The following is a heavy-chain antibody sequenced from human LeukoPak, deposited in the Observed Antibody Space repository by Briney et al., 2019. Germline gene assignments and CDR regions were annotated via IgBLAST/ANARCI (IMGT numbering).Heavy chain of an antibody. CDR1: RHRQYQL. J-gene: IGHJ3*02. Sequence: PGGSETPLCSLSRHRQYQLHVLGPRQAPGKGLEWVSAVTGSDGSTYYADSVKGRFTISRDNSKNTLYLQMNNLRAEDTAVYYCAKVRDVYNDGAFDIWGQGTMVTVSS. V-gene: IGHV3-23*01. CDR3: AKVRDVYNDGAFDI. D-gene: IGHD5-24*01. CDR2: VTGSDGST.